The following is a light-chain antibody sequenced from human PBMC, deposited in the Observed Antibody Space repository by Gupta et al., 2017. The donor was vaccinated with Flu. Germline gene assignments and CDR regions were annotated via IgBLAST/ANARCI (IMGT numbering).Light chain of an antibody. V-gene: IGLV1-44*01. CDR3: AAWDDGLNVML. Sequence: QSVLTQPPSASGTPGQRVTISCSGGTFKIGTISVTWYQQLPGMAPKLLIYGNTQRPSGVPDRFSGSKSDTSASLAISGLQSEDEADYYCAAWDDGLNVMLFGGGTKVTVL. CDR1: TFKIGTIS. J-gene: IGLJ2*01. CDR2: GNT.